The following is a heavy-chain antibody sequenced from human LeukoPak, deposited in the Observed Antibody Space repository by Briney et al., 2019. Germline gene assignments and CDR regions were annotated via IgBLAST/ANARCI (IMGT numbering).Heavy chain of an antibody. CDR1: GYNINNYG. J-gene: IGHJ5*02. Sequence: SVKVSCKASGYNINNYGIIWVRLAPRHGLEWMGWINHYNGDTDYAQKFQGRVTMTTDTSTSTAYMEVRSLRSDDTAVYYCAREHFRVRGPETWFDPWGQGTFVTVSS. V-gene: IGHV1-18*01. CDR2: INHYNGDT. CDR3: AREHFRVRGPETWFDP. D-gene: IGHD3-10*01.